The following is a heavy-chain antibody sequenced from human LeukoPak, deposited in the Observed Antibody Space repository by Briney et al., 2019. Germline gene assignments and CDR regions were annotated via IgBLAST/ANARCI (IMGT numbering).Heavy chain of an antibody. V-gene: IGHV3-30-3*01. D-gene: IGHD1-26*01. CDR3: ARGGIVGATPFDY. CDR2: ISYDGSNK. CDR1: GFTFDDYA. J-gene: IGHJ4*02. Sequence: GGSLRLSCAAYGFTFDDYAMHWVRQAPGKGLEWVAVISYDGSNKYYADSVKGRFTISRDNSKNTLYLQMNSLRAEDTAVYYCARGGIVGATPFDYWGQGTLVTVSS.